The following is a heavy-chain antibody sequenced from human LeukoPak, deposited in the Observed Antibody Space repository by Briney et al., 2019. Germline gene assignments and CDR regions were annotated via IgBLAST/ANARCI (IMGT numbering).Heavy chain of an antibody. J-gene: IGHJ5*02. CDR3: ARDPGYNWFDP. CDR1: GDSFSNHY. V-gene: IGHV4-59*11. Sequence: SETLSLTCTVSGDSFSNHYWTWIRQPPGKGLEWIGYISYRGSTNYNPSLKSRVTISIDTSKNQFSLRLSSVTAADTAVYYCARDPGYNWFDPWGQGTLVTVSS. D-gene: IGHD3-10*01. CDR2: ISYRGST.